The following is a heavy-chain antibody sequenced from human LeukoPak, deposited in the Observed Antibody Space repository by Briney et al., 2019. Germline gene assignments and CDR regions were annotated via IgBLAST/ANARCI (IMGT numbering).Heavy chain of an antibody. CDR1: GYTFTSYY. J-gene: IGHJ4*02. D-gene: IGHD3-10*01. V-gene: IGHV1-46*01. CDR3: ARWYGSGSYYGDFDY. CDR2: INPSGGST. Sequence: ASVKVSCKASGYTFTSYYMHWVRQAPGQGLEWMGIINPSGGSTSYAQKFQGRVTMTRDMSTSTAYMELRSLRSDDTAVYYCARWYGSGSYYGDFDYWGQGTLVTVSS.